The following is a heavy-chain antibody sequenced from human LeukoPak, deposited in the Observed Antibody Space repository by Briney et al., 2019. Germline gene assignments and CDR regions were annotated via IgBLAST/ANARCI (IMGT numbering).Heavy chain of an antibody. D-gene: IGHD4-17*01. J-gene: IGHJ4*02. V-gene: IGHV3-53*01. CDR1: GFTVSSNY. CDR2: IYSGGST. Sequence: GGSLRLSCAASGFTVSSNYMSWVRQAPGKGLEWVSVIYSGGSTYYADSVKGRFTISRDNSKNTLYLQMNSQRAEDTAVYYCAKELMTAVTTQFDYWGQGTLVTVSS. CDR3: AKELMTAVTTQFDY.